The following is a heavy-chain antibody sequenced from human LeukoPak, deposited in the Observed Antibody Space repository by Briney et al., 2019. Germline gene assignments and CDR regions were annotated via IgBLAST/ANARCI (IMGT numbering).Heavy chain of an antibody. CDR3: ARDFEVGATKAFDI. CDR2: INPNSGGT. V-gene: IGHV1-2*04. J-gene: IGHJ3*02. D-gene: IGHD1-26*01. Sequence: ASVKVSCKASGYTFTSYYMHWVRQAPGQGLEWMGWINPNSGGTNYAQKFQGWVTMTRDTSISTAYMELSRLRSDDTAVYYCARDFEVGATKAFDIWGQGTMVTVSS. CDR1: GYTFTSYY.